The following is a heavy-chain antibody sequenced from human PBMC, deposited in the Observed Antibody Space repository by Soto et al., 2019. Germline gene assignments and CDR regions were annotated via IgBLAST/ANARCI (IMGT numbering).Heavy chain of an antibody. D-gene: IGHD2-2*01. CDR2: VIPILGMA. Sequence: QVQLVQSGAAVKKPGSSVKVSCEASGGTFSSYSFSWVRQAPGQGLEWMGRVIPILGMANYAQKFQGRVTITGDKFTSTVYMGLSSLRSEETAVYYCARGGAVVVPGAVDRHNWFDPWGQGTLVTVSS. CDR3: ARGGAVVVPGAVDRHNWFDP. J-gene: IGHJ5*02. V-gene: IGHV1-69*02. CDR1: GGTFSSYS.